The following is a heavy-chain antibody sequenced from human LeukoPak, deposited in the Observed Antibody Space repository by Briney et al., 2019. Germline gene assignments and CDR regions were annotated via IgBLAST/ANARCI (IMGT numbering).Heavy chain of an antibody. J-gene: IGHJ4*02. CDR2: IYSGGST. V-gene: IGHV3-53*01. D-gene: IGHD5/OR15-5a*01. CDR1: GFTVSSNY. CDR3: ARDRVSYFDY. Sequence: GGPLRLSCAASGFTVSSNYMSWVRQAPGKGLEWVSVIYSGGSTYYADSVKGRFTISRDNSKNTLYLQMNSLRAEDTAVYYCARDRVSYFDYWGQGTLVTVSS.